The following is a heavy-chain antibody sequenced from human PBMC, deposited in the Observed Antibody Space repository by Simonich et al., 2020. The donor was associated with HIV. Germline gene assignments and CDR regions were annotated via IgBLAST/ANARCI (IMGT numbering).Heavy chain of an antibody. CDR2: INHSGST. CDR1: GGSFSGYY. J-gene: IGHJ1*01. Sequence: QVQLQQWGAGLLKPSETLSLTCAVYGGSFSGYYWSGIRQPPGTGLGWIGEINHSGSTNYNPSLKSRVTISVDTSKNQFSLKLSSVTAADTAVYYCARLTAGGLGEYFQHWGQGTLVTVSS. D-gene: IGHD6-13*01. V-gene: IGHV4-34*01. CDR3: ARLTAGGLGEYFQH.